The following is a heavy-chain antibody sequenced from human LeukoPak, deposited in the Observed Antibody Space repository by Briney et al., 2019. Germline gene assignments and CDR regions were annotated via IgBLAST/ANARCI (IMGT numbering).Heavy chain of an antibody. CDR3: VRGKLGLDP. Sequence: SETLSLTCTVSGGSISPYYWSWIRQPPGKGLEWIGNIYYTGSTNYNPSLKSRVTISVDTSKNQFSLKLSSVTAADTALYYCVRGKLGLDPWGQGTLVTVSS. V-gene: IGHV4-59*01. CDR1: GGSISPYY. CDR2: IYYTGST. J-gene: IGHJ5*02.